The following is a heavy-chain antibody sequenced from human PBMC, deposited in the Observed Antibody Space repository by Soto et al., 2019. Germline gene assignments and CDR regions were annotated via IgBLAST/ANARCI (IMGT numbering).Heavy chain of an antibody. CDR2: IYYSGST. Sequence: SETLSLTCTVSGDSISSGDYLWSWIRQPQGKGLEWIGHIYYSGSTYSNPSLKSRVTMSVDTSKSQFSLKLTSVTAADRAVYYCARGSVDTVDSSGFYEYWGQGTPVTVSS. D-gene: IGHD3-22*01. CDR1: GDSISSGDYL. J-gene: IGHJ4*02. V-gene: IGHV4-30-4*01. CDR3: ARGSVDTVDSSGFYEY.